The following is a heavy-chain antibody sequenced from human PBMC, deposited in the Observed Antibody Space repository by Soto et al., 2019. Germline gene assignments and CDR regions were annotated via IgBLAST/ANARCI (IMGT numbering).Heavy chain of an antibody. CDR3: ARHIGYYDFWSGYSNPYYYYYMDV. Sequence: SETLSLTCTVSGGSISSSSYYWGWIRQPPGKGLEWIGSIYYSGSTYYNPSLKSRVTISVDTSKNQFSLKLSSVTAADTAVYYCARHIGYYDFWSGYSNPYYYYYMDVWGKGTTVTVSS. D-gene: IGHD3-3*01. CDR1: GGSISSSSYY. CDR2: IYYSGST. V-gene: IGHV4-39*01. J-gene: IGHJ6*03.